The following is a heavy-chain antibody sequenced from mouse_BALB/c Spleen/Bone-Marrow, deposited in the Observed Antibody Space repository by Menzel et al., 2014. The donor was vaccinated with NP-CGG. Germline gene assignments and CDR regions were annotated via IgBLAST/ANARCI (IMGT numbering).Heavy chain of an antibody. CDR2: IHPHRGNT. CDR1: GYTFTSSW. CDR3: ARHHRYAYYFDY. V-gene: IGHV1S130*01. D-gene: IGHD2-14*01. J-gene: IGHJ2*01. Sequence: QFPLPQSGSVLARPGASVKLSCKASGYTFTSSWMHWAKQRPGQGLEWIGAIHPHRGNTNYNEKFKGKATLTVDPSSSTAYVDLSSLTSEDSAGEDGARHHRYAYYFDYWGQGTTRTGSS.